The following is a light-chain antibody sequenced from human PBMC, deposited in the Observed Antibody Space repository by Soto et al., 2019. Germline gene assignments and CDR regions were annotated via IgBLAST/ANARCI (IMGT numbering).Light chain of an antibody. CDR3: QVWDSTSDHRGV. V-gene: IGLV3-21*02. J-gene: IGLJ3*02. CDR1: NIGSKS. Sequence: SYELTQPPSVSVAPGQTARISCGGNNIGSKSVHWYQQKPSQAPVLVVYSDSDRPSGIPERFSGSNSGNTATLTISRVGAGDEADYYCQVWDSTSDHRGVFGGGTKLTVL. CDR2: SDS.